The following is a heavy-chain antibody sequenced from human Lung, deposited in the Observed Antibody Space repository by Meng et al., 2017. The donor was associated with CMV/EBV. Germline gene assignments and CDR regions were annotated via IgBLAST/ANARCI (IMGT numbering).Heavy chain of an antibody. J-gene: IGHJ3*02. Sequence: SVKVSCXASGGTFSSYAINWVRQAPGQGLECMGGIIPTVGTANYAQKFQGRVTINTDESTNTVYMELSSLRSEDTAVYYCARARSNVYYYDSSGGRDAFDIWGQGKRVTGSS. V-gene: IGHV1-69*05. CDR3: ARARSNVYYYDSSGGRDAFDI. CDR2: IIPTVGTA. D-gene: IGHD3-22*01. CDR1: GGTFSSYA.